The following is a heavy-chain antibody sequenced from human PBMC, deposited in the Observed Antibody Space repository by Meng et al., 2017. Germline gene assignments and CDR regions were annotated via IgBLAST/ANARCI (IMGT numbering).Heavy chain of an antibody. CDR3: ARDLSSYGSGHDAFDI. CDR1: GFTFSSYS. CDR2: ISSSSYI. D-gene: IGHD5-18*01. V-gene: IGHV3-21*01. J-gene: IGHJ3*02. Sequence: VRGGDAGGGLVKPGGSLRLSCAASGFTFSSYSMNWARQAPGKGLEWVSSISSSSYIYYADSVKGRFTISRDNAKNSLYLQMNSLRAEDTAVYYCARDLSSYGSGHDAFDIWGQGTMVTVSS.